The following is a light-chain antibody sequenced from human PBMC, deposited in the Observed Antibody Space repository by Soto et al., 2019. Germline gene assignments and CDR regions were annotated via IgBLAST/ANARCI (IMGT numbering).Light chain of an antibody. CDR3: QQANSFPRT. Sequence: DIQMTQSPSSVSASVGDRVTITCRASQAISTWLAWYQQKPGKAPTLLIYAASKLQTGVPSRFSGSGSGTDFTLTISSLQPEDFATYYCQQANSFPRTFGQGTKVEIK. J-gene: IGKJ1*01. CDR1: QAISTW. V-gene: IGKV1D-12*01. CDR2: AAS.